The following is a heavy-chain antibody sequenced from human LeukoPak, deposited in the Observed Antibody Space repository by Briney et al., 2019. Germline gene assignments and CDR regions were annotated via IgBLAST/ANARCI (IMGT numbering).Heavy chain of an antibody. V-gene: IGHV3-48*04. CDR1: GFTFSSYS. D-gene: IGHD3-10*01. CDR3: ARDLRGSGSYYQGGDY. CDR2: ISSSSSTI. J-gene: IGHJ4*02. Sequence: GGSLRLSCAASGFTFSSYSMNWVRQAPGKGLEWVSYISSSSSTIYYADSVKGRFTISRDNAKNSLYLQMNSLRAEGTAVYYCARDLRGSGSYYQGGDYWGQGTLVTVSS.